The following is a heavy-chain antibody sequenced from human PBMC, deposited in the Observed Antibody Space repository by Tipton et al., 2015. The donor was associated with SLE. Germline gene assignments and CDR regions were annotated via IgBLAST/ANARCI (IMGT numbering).Heavy chain of an antibody. CDR3: ARVGRLHLGELSPPFDY. V-gene: IGHV4-39*07. CDR2: IYHSGST. Sequence: TLSLTCTVSGGSITTNSFYWGWIRQPPGKGLEWIGEIYHSGSTNYNPSLKSRVTISVDKSKNQFSLKLSSVTAADTAVYYCARVGRLHLGELSPPFDYWGQGTLVTVSS. CDR1: GGSITTNSFY. J-gene: IGHJ4*02. D-gene: IGHD3-16*02.